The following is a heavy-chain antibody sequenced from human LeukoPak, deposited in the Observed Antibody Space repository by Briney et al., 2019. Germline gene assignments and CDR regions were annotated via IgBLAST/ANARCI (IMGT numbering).Heavy chain of an antibody. D-gene: IGHD2-2*01. CDR2: INPNSGGT. CDR3: AKRGIVVVPAARDRTLGPYYYYYYYYMDV. V-gene: IGHV1-2*02. J-gene: IGHJ6*03. CDR1: GYTFTGYY. Sequence: ASVKVSCKASGYTFTGYYMHWVRQAPGQGLEWMGWINPNSGGTNYAQKFQGRVTMTRDTSISTAYMELSRLRSDDTAVYYCAKRGIVVVPAARDRTLGPYYYYYYYYMDVWGKGTTVTISS.